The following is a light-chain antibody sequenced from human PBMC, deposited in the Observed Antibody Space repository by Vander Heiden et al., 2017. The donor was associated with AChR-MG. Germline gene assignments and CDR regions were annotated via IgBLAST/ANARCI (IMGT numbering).Light chain of an antibody. CDR2: KAS. CDR3: QQYNSYSWT. CDR1: HSISSW. J-gene: IGKJ1*01. V-gene: IGKV1-5*03. Sequence: DIQMTKSPSNLAASVGERVNITRRASHSISSWLAWYQQKPGKAPKLLIYKASSLESGVPSRFSGSGSGTEFTLTSSSLQPDDFATYYCQQYNSYSWTFGQGTKVEIK.